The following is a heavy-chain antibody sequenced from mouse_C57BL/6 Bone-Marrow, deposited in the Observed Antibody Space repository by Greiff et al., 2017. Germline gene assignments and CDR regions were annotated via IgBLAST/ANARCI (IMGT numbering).Heavy chain of an antibody. V-gene: IGHV5-9-1*02. CDR2: ISRGGDYI. J-gene: IGHJ2*01. D-gene: IGHD3-3*01. CDR1: GFTFSSYA. Sequence: EVMLVESGEGLVKPGGSLKLSCAASGFTFSSYAMSWVRQTPAHRLEWVAYISRGGDYIYYADNVKGRFTISRDNARNTLYLQMSSLKSEDTAMYYCTRYGADYFAYWGQGTTLTVSS. CDR3: TRYGADYFAY.